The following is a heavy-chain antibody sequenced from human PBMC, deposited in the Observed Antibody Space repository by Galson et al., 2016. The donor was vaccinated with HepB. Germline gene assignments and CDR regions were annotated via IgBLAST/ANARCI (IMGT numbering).Heavy chain of an antibody. J-gene: IGHJ4*02. Sequence: QSGAEVKKPGESLKISCKGSGYSFTSYWIGWVRQMPGKGLEWMGIIYPGDSDTRYSPSFQGQVTIPADKSIRTSYLQWSSLKASDTAMYYCARLHSPDFWSGYYPDYWGQGTLVTVSS. CDR2: IYPGDSDT. CDR1: GYSFTSYW. CDR3: ARLHSPDFWSGYYPDY. D-gene: IGHD3-3*01. V-gene: IGHV5-51*01.